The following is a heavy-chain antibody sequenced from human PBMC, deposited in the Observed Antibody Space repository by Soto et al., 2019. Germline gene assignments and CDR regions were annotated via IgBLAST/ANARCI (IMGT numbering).Heavy chain of an antibody. D-gene: IGHD3-3*01. CDR1: GGTSTRYA. V-gene: IGHV1-69*06. Sequence: QERLVQSGAEVRKPGSSVKVSCKVTGGTSTRYAINWVRQAPGQGLEWMGGIVPMFGTSKYAQKFQGRVTITADTSTNIAYMELRSLRSEDTAGHYCNRGSEYDFWSGYLWGQGTLVSVSS. CDR2: IVPMFGTS. J-gene: IGHJ4*02. CDR3: NRGSEYDFWSGYL.